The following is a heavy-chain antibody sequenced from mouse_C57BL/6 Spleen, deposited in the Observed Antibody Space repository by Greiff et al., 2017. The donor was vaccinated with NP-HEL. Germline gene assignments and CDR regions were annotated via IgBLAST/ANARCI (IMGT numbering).Heavy chain of an antibody. D-gene: IGHD4-1*01. Sequence: EVQRVESGEGLVKPGGSLKLSCAASGFTFSSYAMSWVRQTPEKRLEWVAYISSGGDYIYYADTVKGRFTISRDNARNTLYLQMSSLRSEDTAMYYCASNWEGWFAYWGQGTLVTVSA. CDR2: ISSGGDYI. V-gene: IGHV5S21*01. CDR1: GFTFSSYA. J-gene: IGHJ3*01. CDR3: ASNWEGWFAY.